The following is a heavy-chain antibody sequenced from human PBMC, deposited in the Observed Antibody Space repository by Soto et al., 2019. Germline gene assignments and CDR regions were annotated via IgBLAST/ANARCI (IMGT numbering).Heavy chain of an antibody. CDR3: ARPVDY. V-gene: IGHV3-23*01. CDR1: GFPFSRYA. J-gene: IGHJ4*02. Sequence: DVQLLESGGGLVQPGGSLRLSCAASGFPFSRYAVTWVRQVPGKGLEWVSIINGDGDSTFYADSVKGRFTISRDNSKNTLYLQMNSLRAEDTAIYYCARPVDYWGQGTLVTVSS. CDR2: INGDGDST.